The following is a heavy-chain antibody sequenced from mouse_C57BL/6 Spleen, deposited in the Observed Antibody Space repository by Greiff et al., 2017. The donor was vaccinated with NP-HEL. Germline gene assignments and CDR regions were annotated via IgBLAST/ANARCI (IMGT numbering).Heavy chain of an antibody. V-gene: IGHV1-7*01. CDR3: ARHLLDGYHGGTWFAY. CDR2: INPSSGYT. CDR1: GYTFTSYW. J-gene: IGHJ3*01. Sequence: QVQLQQSGAELAKPGASVKLSCKASGYTFTSYWMHWVKQRPGQGLEWIGYINPSSGYTKYNQKFKDKATLTADKSSSTAYMQLSSLTYEDSTVYYCARHLLDGYHGGTWFAYWGQGTLVTVSA. D-gene: IGHD2-3*01.